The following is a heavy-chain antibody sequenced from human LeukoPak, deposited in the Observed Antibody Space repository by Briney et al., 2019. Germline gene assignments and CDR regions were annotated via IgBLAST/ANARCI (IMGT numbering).Heavy chain of an antibody. V-gene: IGHV1-2*04. CDR1: GYTFTGYY. D-gene: IGHD2-2*01. CDR3: AINIVVVPAAMSLGGWFDP. CDR2: INPNSGGT. J-gene: IGHJ5*02. Sequence: GASVKVSCKASGYTFTGYYMHWVRQAPGQGLEWMGWINPNSGGTNYAQKFQGWVTMTRDTSISTAYMELSRLRSDDTAVYYCAINIVVVPAAMSLGGWFDPWGQGTLVTVSS.